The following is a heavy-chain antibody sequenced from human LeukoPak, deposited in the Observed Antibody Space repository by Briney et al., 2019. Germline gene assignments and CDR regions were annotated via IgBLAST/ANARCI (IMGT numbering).Heavy chain of an antibody. Sequence: GGSLRLSCAASGFIFSSYGMNWVRQAPGQRLEWVSSITSGSSYIYYADSVKGRFTISRDNAKSSLYLQMDSLRAEDTAVYYCARDPYSGNYGAYYYYYMDVWGKGTTVTISS. CDR3: ARDPYSGNYGAYYYYYMDV. V-gene: IGHV3-21*01. J-gene: IGHJ6*03. CDR2: ITSGSSYI. D-gene: IGHD1-26*01. CDR1: GFIFSSYG.